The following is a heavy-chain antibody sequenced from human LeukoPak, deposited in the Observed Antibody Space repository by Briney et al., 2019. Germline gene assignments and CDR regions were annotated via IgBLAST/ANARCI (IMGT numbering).Heavy chain of an antibody. D-gene: IGHD4-23*01. CDR1: GFTFSSYA. V-gene: IGHV3-23*01. CDR3: AKGGNSGNY. CDR2: ISGSGGST. J-gene: IGHJ4*02. Sequence: GGSLRLSCAASGFTFSSYAMSWVRQAPGKGLEWVPGISGSGGSTHYADSVKGRFTISRDNSKNTLYLQMNSLRAEDTAVYYCAKGGNSGNYWGQGTLVTVSS.